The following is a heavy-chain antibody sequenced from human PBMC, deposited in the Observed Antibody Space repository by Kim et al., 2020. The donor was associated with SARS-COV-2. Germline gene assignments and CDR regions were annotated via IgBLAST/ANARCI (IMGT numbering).Heavy chain of an antibody. CDR3: AHSPHRYYYDSSGYHYFYY. CDR2: IYWDDDK. D-gene: IGHD3-22*01. V-gene: IGHV2-5*02. Sequence: SGPTLVNPTQTLTLTCTFSGFSLSTSGVGVGWIRQPPGKALEWLALIYWDDDKRYSPSLKSRLTITKDTSKNQVVLTMTNMDPVDTATYYCAHSPHRYYYDSSGYHYFYYWRQGTLVTVSS. CDR1: GFSLSTSGVG. J-gene: IGHJ4*02.